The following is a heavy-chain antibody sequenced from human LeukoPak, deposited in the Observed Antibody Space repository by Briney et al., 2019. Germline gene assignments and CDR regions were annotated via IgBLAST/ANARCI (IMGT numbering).Heavy chain of an antibody. CDR3: ARVRSVAQGGAFDI. V-gene: IGHV4-38-2*02. D-gene: IGHD6-6*01. J-gene: IGHJ3*02. CDR2: IHHSGST. Sequence: NTSETLSLTCTVSGDSITSGYYWGWIRQPPGKGLEWIGSIHHSGSTYYNPSLKSRVTKSVDTSKNQFSLKLSSVTAADTAVYYCARVRSVAQGGAFDIWGQGTVVTVSS. CDR1: GDSITSGYY.